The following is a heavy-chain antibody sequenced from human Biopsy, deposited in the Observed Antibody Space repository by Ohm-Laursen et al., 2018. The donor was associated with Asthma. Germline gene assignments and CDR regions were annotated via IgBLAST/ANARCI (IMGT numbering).Heavy chain of an antibody. D-gene: IGHD5-24*01. Sequence: TLSLTCSVSGGSISSGGYYWSWIRQHPGKGLEWIGYIYYSGSTYYNPSLKSRVTISVDTSKNQFSLKLSSVAAADTAVYYCARGPPVDREDWGQGTLVTVSS. CDR3: ARGPPVDRED. J-gene: IGHJ4*02. V-gene: IGHV4-31*03. CDR2: IYYSGST. CDR1: GGSISSGGYY.